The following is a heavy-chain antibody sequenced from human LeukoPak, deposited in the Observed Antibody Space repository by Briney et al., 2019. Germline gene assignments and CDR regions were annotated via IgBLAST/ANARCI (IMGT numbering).Heavy chain of an antibody. V-gene: IGHV5-51*01. D-gene: IGHD6-13*01. J-gene: IGHJ5*02. CDR1: GYSFTSYW. CDR3: ARRSEPQQLVSGRWFDP. CDR2: IYPGDSDT. Sequence: GESLKISCKGSGYSFTSYWIGWVRQMPGKGLEWIGIIYPGDSDTRYSPSFQGQVTISADKSISTAYLQWSSLKASDTAMYYCARRSEPQQLVSGRWFDPWGQGTLVTVSS.